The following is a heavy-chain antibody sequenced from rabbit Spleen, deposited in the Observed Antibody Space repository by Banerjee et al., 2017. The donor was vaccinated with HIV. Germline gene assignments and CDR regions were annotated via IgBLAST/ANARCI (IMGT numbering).Heavy chain of an antibody. J-gene: IGHJ4*01. Sequence: QEQLVESGGGLVQPGASLTLTCTASGFSFSSGYYMSWVRQAPGKGLEWIACIDSGKGDTDYASWAKGRFTISRSTSLNTVTLEMTSLTAADTATYFCASADNSYVGFDLWGPGTLVTVS. CDR3: ASADNSYVGFDL. CDR2: IDSGKGDT. CDR1: GFSFSSGYY. D-gene: IGHD5-1*01. V-gene: IGHV1S47*01.